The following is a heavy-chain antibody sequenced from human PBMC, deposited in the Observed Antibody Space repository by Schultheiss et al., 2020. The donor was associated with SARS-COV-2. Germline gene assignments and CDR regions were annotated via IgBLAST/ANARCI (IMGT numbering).Heavy chain of an antibody. Sequence: GGSLRLSCAASGFTFSSNGMHWVRQAPGKGLEWVAVISYDGSNKYYADSVKGRFTISRDNSKNTLYLQMNSLRAEDTAVYYCARRRLGATPDYWGQGTLVTVSS. V-gene: IGHV3-30*03. CDR1: GFTFSSNG. D-gene: IGHD1-26*01. CDR3: ARRRLGATPDY. J-gene: IGHJ4*02. CDR2: ISYDGSNK.